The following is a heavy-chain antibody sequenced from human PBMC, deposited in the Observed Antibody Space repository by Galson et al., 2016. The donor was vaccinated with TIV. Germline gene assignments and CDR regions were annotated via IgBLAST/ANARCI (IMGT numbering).Heavy chain of an antibody. V-gene: IGHV3-30-3*01. J-gene: IGHJ4*02. Sequence: SLRLSCAASRFTFDSYTFHWVRQTPGKGLEWVAIISHDGNNKDFADSVQGRFTISRDSSKNTVFLQMNSLRLEDTAVYYCTRDGRGNWKYVDYFDYWGQGTLVTVSS. CDR1: RFTFDSYT. CDR2: ISHDGNNK. CDR3: TRDGRGNWKYVDYFDY. D-gene: IGHD1-7*01.